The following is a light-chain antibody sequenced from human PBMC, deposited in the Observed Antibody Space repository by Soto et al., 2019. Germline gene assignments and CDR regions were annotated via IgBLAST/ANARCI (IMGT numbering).Light chain of an antibody. V-gene: IGLV1-47*01. J-gene: IGLJ1*01. CDR1: SSNIGSNY. CDR2: RNN. Sequence: ALTQPPSASGTPGQRVTISCSGSSSNIGSNYVYWYQQLPGTAPKLLIYRNNQRPSGVPDRFSGSKSGTSASLAISGLRSEDEADYYCAAWDDSLSGRYVFGTGTKVTVL. CDR3: AAWDDSLSGRYV.